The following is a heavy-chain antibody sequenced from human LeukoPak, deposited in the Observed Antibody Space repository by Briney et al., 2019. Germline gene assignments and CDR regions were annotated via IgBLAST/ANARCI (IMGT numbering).Heavy chain of an antibody. D-gene: IGHD4-17*01. CDR2: ISGSGAST. J-gene: IGHJ4*02. CDR3: AKDREDYGDYGVLDF. Sequence: AGGSLRLSYAASGFTFSSYAMSWVRQAPGKGLEWVSGISGSGASTYYADSVKGRFTISRDNSKNTLYLQMNSLRAEDTALYYCAKDREDYGDYGVLDFWGQGTLVTVSS. CDR1: GFTFSSYA. V-gene: IGHV3-23*01.